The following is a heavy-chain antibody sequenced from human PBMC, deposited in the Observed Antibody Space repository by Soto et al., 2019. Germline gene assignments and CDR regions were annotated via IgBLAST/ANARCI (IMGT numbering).Heavy chain of an antibody. CDR1: GFTSNDHG. V-gene: IGHV3-15*07. J-gene: IGHJ4*02. D-gene: IGHD2-21*02. CDR3: VTRFTAVATARFDY. Sequence: GGSLRLSCAASGFTSNDHGMHWVRQAQGKGLEWVAGIIWNTDKTDFAAPVKGRFTLSRDDSKNTVYLQMNGLEIEDTAMYYCVTRFTAVATARFDYWGQGTLVTVSS. CDR2: IIWNTDKT.